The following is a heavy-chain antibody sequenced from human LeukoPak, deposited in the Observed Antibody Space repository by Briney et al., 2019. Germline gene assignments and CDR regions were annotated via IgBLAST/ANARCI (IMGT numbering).Heavy chain of an antibody. V-gene: IGHV4-31*03. CDR2: IYSSGST. J-gene: IGHJ4*02. Sequence: SEILSLTCTVSGGSISSGGNYWSWIRQHPGKGLEWIGYIYSSGSTYYNPSLKSRVTISIDTSKNQFSLKLSSVTAADTAVYYCARASHASSWLYWGQGTRLTVSS. D-gene: IGHD6-13*01. CDR3: ARASHASSWLY. CDR1: GGSISSGGNY.